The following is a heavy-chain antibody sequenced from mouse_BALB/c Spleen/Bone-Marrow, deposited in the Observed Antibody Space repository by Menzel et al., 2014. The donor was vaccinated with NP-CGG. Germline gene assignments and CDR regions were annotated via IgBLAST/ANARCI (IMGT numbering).Heavy chain of an antibody. CDR1: GFTFSNYA. D-gene: IGHD2-3*01. CDR2: ISSGGSYT. V-gene: IGHV5-9-4*01. CDR3: ARERGGYFSWFAY. J-gene: IGHJ3*01. Sequence: EVMLVESGGGLVKPGGSLKLSCAASGFTFSNYAMSWVRQSPEKRLEWVAEISSGGSYTYYPDTVTGRFTISRANDKKTLYLEMRSLRSENEAMYYCARERGGYFSWFAYWGQGTLLTVSA.